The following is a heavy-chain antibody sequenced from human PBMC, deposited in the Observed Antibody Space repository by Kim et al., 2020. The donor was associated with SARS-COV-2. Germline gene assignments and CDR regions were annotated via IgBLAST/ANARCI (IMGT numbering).Heavy chain of an antibody. Sequence: ASVKVSCKASGYTFTNYDINWVRQAIGQGLEWMGWMNPNNGNTGYAQKFQGRVTMTRNTSINTSYMELISLTSDDTAVYYCATHTSPYHDAFDIWGHGTLVTVSS. CDR3: ATHTSPYHDAFDI. V-gene: IGHV1-8*01. J-gene: IGHJ3*02. D-gene: IGHD3-16*01. CDR1: GYTFTNYD. CDR2: MNPNNGNT.